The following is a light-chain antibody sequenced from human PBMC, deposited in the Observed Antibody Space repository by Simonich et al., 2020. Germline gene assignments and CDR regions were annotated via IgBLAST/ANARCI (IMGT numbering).Light chain of an antibody. CDR2: KAS. V-gene: IGKV1-5*03. Sequence: DIQMTQSPSTLSASVGDRVTITCRASQSISSGLAWYQQKPGKAPKLLSYKASSLESGVPSRFSGSGSGTEFTLTISSLQPDDFATYYCQQYNSYPYTFGQGTKLEIK. CDR3: QQYNSYPYT. CDR1: QSISSG. J-gene: IGKJ2*01.